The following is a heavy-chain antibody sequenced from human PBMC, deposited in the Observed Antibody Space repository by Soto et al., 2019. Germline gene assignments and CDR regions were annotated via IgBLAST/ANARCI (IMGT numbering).Heavy chain of an antibody. J-gene: IGHJ4*02. CDR3: ARGVCSGCYNSDY. V-gene: IGHV1-3*01. Sequence: QVQLVQSGAEVKKPGASVKVSCRASGYTFTNYAVHWVRQAPGQRLEWMGWINAGNGNTEYSQKFQGRVTITRDSSASTVYMEVSSMRSEVTAVYFCARGVCSGCYNSDYWGQGTLVTVSS. D-gene: IGHD6-19*01. CDR1: GYTFTNYA. CDR2: INAGNGNT.